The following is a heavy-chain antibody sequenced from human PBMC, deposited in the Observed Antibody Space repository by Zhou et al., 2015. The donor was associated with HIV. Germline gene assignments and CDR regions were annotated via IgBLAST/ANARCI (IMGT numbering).Heavy chain of an antibody. V-gene: IGHV1-2*02. CDR1: GYTFNDYY. D-gene: IGHD3-3*02. CDR3: ARDFRTESTLHFYYF. J-gene: IGHJ4*02. Sequence: QLVQSGPEMKKPGASVMISCEASGYTFNDYYIHWVREAPGQGLEWMAWINPNTGVTNYAQSLRDRLSLTVDTSVNVAYLALRRLTSDDTAVYFCARDFRTESTLHFYYFWGQGSLVTVSS. CDR2: INPNTGVT.